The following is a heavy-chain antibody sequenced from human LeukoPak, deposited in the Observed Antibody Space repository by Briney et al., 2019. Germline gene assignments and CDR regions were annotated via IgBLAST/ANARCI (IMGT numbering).Heavy chain of an antibody. D-gene: IGHD2-15*01. Sequence: ASVKVSCKASGYTFTSYDINWVRQATGQGLEWMGWMNPNSGNTGYAQKFQGRVTMTRNTSISTAYMELSSLRSEDTAVYYCARVAGTYYYYYMDVWGKGTTVTISS. CDR2: MNPNSGNT. J-gene: IGHJ6*03. V-gene: IGHV1-8*01. CDR3: ARVAGTYYYYYMDV. CDR1: GYTFTSYD.